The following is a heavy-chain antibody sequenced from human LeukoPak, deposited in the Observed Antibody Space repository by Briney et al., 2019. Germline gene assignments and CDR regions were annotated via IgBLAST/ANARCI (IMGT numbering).Heavy chain of an antibody. V-gene: IGHV3-15*07. J-gene: IGHJ5*02. CDR2: IKSKTDGGTR. Sequence: GGSLRLSCAASTFTFNNAWVNWVRQAPGKGLEWVGRIKSKTDGGTRDYAAPVKGRFTISRDDSTNTLYLQMNSPTTEDTAVYYCTSGRGFYYDTWDPGTLVTVSS. CDR1: TFTFNNAW. CDR3: TSGRGFYYDT. D-gene: IGHD3-22*01.